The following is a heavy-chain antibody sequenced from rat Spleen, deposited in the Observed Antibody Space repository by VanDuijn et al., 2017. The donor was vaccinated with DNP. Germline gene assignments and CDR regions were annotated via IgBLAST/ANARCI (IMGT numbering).Heavy chain of an antibody. D-gene: IGHD1-2*01. Sequence: QVQLQQSGAELAKPGSSVKISCKASGYTFTSYYIAWIKQTTGQGLEYIGYINTGSGGTNYNEKFKGKATLTVDKSSSTAFMQLSSLTPDDSAVYYCARRGTIAAAYAMDAWGQGTSVTVSS. CDR1: GYTFTSYY. CDR3: ARRGTIAAAYAMDA. J-gene: IGHJ4*01. V-gene: IGHV1-43*01. CDR2: INTGSGGT.